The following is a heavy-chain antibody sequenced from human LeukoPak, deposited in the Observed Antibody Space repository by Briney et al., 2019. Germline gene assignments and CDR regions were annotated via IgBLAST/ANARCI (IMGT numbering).Heavy chain of an antibody. V-gene: IGHV4-59*01. CDR3: ARSQIFGVVYFDY. D-gene: IGHD3-3*01. J-gene: IGHJ4*02. CDR1: GGSISSYF. Sequence: SETLSLTCTVSGGSISSYFWSWIRQPPGKGLEWIGYIYYSGSTNYNPSLKSRVTISVDTSKNQFSLKLSSVTAADTAVYYCARSQIFGVVYFDYWGQGTLVTVSS. CDR2: IYYSGST.